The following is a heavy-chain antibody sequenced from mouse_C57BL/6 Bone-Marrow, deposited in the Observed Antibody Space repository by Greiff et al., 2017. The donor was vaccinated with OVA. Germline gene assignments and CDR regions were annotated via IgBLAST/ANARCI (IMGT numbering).Heavy chain of an antibody. CDR2: IYPGSGST. CDR3: AGYPYYSNYGYFDV. V-gene: IGHV1-55*01. CDR1: GYTFTSYW. J-gene: IGHJ1*03. Sequence: QVQLQQPGAELVKPGASVKMSCKASGYTFTSYWITWVKQRPGQGLEWIGDIYPGSGSTNYNEKFKSKATLTVDTSSSTAYMQLSSLTSEDSAVYYCAGYPYYSNYGYFDVWGTGTTVTVSS. D-gene: IGHD2-5*01.